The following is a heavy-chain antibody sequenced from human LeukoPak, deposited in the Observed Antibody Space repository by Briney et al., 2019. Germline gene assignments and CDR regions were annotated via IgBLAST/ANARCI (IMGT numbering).Heavy chain of an antibody. CDR1: GFNFSTYN. CDR3: AITVTTDY. J-gene: IGHJ4*02. D-gene: IGHD4-17*01. CDR2: INNSSSYI. V-gene: IGHV3-21*01. Sequence: GGSLRLSCAASGFNFSTYNMNWVRQAPGKGLEWVSSINNSSSYIYYADSVKGRFTISRDNAKNSLYLQMNSLRAEDTAVYFCAITVTTDYWGQGTLVTVSS.